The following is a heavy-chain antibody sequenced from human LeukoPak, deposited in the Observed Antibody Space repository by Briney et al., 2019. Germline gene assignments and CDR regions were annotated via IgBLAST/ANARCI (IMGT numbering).Heavy chain of an antibody. CDR3: ARGAVAGRRGDAFDI. CDR2: IKQDGSEK. CDR1: GFTFSSYW. Sequence: GGSLRLSCAASGFTFSSYWMSWVHQAPGKGLEWVASIKQDGSEKYYVDSVKGRFTISRDNAKNSLYLQMNSLRAEDTAVYYCARGAVAGRRGDAFDIWGQGTMVTVSS. J-gene: IGHJ3*02. V-gene: IGHV3-7*01. D-gene: IGHD6-19*01.